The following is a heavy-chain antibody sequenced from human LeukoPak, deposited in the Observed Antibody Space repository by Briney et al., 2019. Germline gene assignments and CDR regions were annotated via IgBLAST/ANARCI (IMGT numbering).Heavy chain of an antibody. D-gene: IGHD3-10*01. CDR3: ARDSSGFGGYYYYTDV. J-gene: IGHJ6*03. Sequence: ASVKVSCKASGYTFTSYAMNWVRQAPGQGLEWMGWINTNTGNPTYAQGFTGRFVFSLDTSVSTAYLQISSLKAEDTAVYYCARDSSGFGGYYYYTDVWGKGTTVTVSS. CDR2: INTNTGNP. CDR1: GYTFTSYA. V-gene: IGHV7-4-1*02.